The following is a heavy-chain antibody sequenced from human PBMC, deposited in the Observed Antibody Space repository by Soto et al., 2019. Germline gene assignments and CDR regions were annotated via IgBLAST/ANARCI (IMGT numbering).Heavy chain of an antibody. Sequence: SETLSLTCTISGGSITNYYWSWIRQHPGKGLEWIANIYYTGSTDYNPSLKSRVSMIVDTSKNQFSLKLNSVTAADTAVYYCARVNPHESADLDYGDYVWDLGSIDPWGQGTLVTVSS. CDR1: GGSITNYY. J-gene: IGHJ5*02. CDR3: ARVNPHESADLDYGDYVWDLGSIDP. V-gene: IGHV4-59*12. D-gene: IGHD4-17*01. CDR2: IYYTGST.